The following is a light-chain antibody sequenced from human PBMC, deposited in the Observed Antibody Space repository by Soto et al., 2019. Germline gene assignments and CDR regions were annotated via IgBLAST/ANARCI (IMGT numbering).Light chain of an antibody. Sequence: EIVLTQSPGTLSLSPGERATLSCRASESIDNNFLAWYQQKPGQAPRFLIYHASSRATGIPNRFSGSGSGTDFTLTISRLEPEDFAVYYCQQYNDWPQTFGQGTKVEIK. CDR2: HAS. CDR1: ESIDNNF. CDR3: QQYNDWPQT. J-gene: IGKJ1*01. V-gene: IGKV3-20*01.